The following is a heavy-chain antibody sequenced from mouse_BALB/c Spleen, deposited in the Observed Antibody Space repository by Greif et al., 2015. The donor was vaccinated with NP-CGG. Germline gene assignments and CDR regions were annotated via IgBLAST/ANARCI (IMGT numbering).Heavy chain of an antibody. CDR1: GYAFSSYR. Sequence: VQLVESGAELVRPGSSVKISCKASGYAFSSYRMNWVKQRPGQGLEWIGQIYPGDGDTNYNGKFKGKATLTADKSSSTAYMQLSSLTSEDSAVYFCARGVGDAMDYWGQGTSVTVSS. V-gene: IGHV1-80*01. CDR3: ARGVGDAMDY. CDR2: IYPGDGDT. J-gene: IGHJ4*01. D-gene: IGHD1-1*02.